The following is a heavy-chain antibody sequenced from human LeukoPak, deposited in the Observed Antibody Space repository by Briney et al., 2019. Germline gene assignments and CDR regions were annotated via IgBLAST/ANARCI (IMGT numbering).Heavy chain of an antibody. CDR2: ISGSGGST. Sequence: GGSLRLSCAASGFTFSSYAMSWVRQAPGKGLEWVSAISGSGGSTYYADSVKGRFTISRDNSKNTLYLQMNSLRAEDTAVYYCAKDVYGYCSGGSCYTGDAFDIWGQGTMVTVPS. CDR3: AKDVYGYCSGGSCYTGDAFDI. CDR1: GFTFSSYA. V-gene: IGHV3-23*01. D-gene: IGHD2-15*01. J-gene: IGHJ3*02.